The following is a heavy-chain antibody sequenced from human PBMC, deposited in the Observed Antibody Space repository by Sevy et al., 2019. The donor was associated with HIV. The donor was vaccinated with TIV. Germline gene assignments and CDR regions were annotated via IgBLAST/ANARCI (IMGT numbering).Heavy chain of an antibody. CDR2: IYSGGST. D-gene: IGHD2-15*01. CDR3: AKDIRVALVVPSPGYGMDV. V-gene: IGHV3-53*01. CDR1: GFTVSSNY. Sequence: GGCLRLSCAASGFTVSSNYMSWVRQAPGKGLEWISVIYSGGSTYYADSVKGRFVISRDNSKKTMYLQLNSLRSEDTAVYYCAKDIRVALVVPSPGYGMDVWGHGTSVTVSS. J-gene: IGHJ6*02.